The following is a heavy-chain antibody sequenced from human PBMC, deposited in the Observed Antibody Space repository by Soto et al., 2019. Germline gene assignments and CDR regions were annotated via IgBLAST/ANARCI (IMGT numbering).Heavy chain of an antibody. CDR1: GFTFSSYA. Sequence: WGSLRLSCAASGFTFSSYAMSWVRQAPGKGLEWVSAISGSGGSTYYADSVKGRFTISRDNSKNTLYLQMNSLRAEDTAVYYCAKDIVVVVAATLDYWGQGTLVTVSS. V-gene: IGHV3-23*01. CDR2: ISGSGGST. CDR3: AKDIVVVVAATLDY. J-gene: IGHJ4*02. D-gene: IGHD2-15*01.